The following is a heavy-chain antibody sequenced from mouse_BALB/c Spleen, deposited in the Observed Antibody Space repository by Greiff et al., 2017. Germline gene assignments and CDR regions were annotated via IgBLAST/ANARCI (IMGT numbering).Heavy chain of an antibody. CDR1: GYTFTSYW. V-gene: IGHV1-5*01. CDR3: TSEGLRTWFAY. CDR2: IYPGNSDT. Sequence: EVQLQESGTVLARPGASVKMSCKASGYTFTSYWMHWVKQRPGQGLEWIGAIYPGNSDTSSNQKFKGKAKLTAVTSTSTAYMELSSLTNEDSAVYYCTSEGLRTWFAYWGQGTLVTVSA. D-gene: IGHD2-4*01. J-gene: IGHJ3*01.